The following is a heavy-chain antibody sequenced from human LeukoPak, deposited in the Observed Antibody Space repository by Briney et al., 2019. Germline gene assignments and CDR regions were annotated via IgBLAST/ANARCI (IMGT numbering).Heavy chain of an antibody. CDR2: IYTSGST. CDR3: ARVRCNWFDP. J-gene: IGHJ5*02. CDR1: GGSISSYY. Sequence: PSETLSLTCTVSGGSISSYYWSWIRQPPGKGLEWIGYIYTSGSTNYNPSLKSRVTISVDTSKNQFSLKLSSVTAADTAVYYCARVRCNWFDPWGQGTLVTVSS. V-gene: IGHV4-4*09.